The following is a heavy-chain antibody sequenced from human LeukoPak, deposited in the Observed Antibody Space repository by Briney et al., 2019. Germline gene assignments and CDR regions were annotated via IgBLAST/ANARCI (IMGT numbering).Heavy chain of an antibody. D-gene: IGHD6-13*01. J-gene: IGHJ4*02. V-gene: IGHV3-53*01. CDR1: GFTVSNNY. CDR3: ARDPPGIAASGTGG. Sequence: PGGSLRLSCAASGFTVSNNYMNWVPQAPGKGLEWVSLIYSGGTTKYSESVKGRFTISRDNSKNTLYLQMNSLRVEDTAMYYCARDPPGIAASGTGGWGQGTLVTVSS. CDR2: IYSGGTT.